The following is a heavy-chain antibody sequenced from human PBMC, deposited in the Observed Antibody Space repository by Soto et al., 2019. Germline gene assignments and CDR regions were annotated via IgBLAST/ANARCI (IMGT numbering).Heavy chain of an antibody. V-gene: IGHV3-33*01. Sequence: GGSQSLSCASSGFPFSSYGMHLVRQAPGKGLEWVAVIWYDGSNKYYADSVKGRFTISRDNSKNTPYLQMNSLRAEDTAVYYCARAYYYDSSVGGAFDIWGQGTMVTVSS. CDR2: IWYDGSNK. D-gene: IGHD3-22*01. J-gene: IGHJ3*02. CDR3: ARAYYYDSSVGGAFDI. CDR1: GFPFSSYG.